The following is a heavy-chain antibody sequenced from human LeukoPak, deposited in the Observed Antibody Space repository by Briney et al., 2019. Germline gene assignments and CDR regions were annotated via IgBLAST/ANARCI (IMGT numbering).Heavy chain of an antibody. Sequence: GASVKVSCKASGYTFTSYGISWLRQAPGQGLGWMGWISAYNGNTNYAQKLQGRVTMTTDTSTTTAYMELRSLRSDDTAVYYCARGRSSWYYFDYWGQGTLVSVSS. CDR1: GYTFTSYG. CDR3: ARGRSSWYYFDY. CDR2: ISAYNGNT. J-gene: IGHJ4*02. V-gene: IGHV1-18*01. D-gene: IGHD6-13*01.